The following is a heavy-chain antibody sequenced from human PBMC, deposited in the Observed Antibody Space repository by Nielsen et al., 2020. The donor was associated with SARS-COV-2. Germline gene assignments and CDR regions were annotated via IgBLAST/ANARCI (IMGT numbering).Heavy chain of an antibody. J-gene: IGHJ4*02. CDR1: GFTFSDYY. D-gene: IGHD3-22*01. CDR2: ISSSGSTI. Sequence: GGSLRLSCAASGFTFSDYYMSWIRQAPGKGLEWVSYISSSGSTIYYADSVKGRFTISRDNAKNSLYLQMNSLRAEDTAVYYCAKDADYYDSSGLDYWGQGTLVTVSS. CDR3: AKDADYYDSSGLDY. V-gene: IGHV3-11*04.